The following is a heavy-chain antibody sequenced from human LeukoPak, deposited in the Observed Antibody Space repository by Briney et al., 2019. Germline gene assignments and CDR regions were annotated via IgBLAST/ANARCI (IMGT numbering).Heavy chain of an antibody. CDR2: IYYSGST. V-gene: IGHV4-39*01. J-gene: IGHJ4*02. CDR1: GGSISSSSYY. D-gene: IGHD3-22*01. Sequence: PSETLSLTCTVSGGSISSSSYYWGWIRQPPGKGLEWIGSIYYSGSTYYNPSLKSRVTISVDTSKNQFSLKLSSVTAADTAVYYCASRYYYDSSVYNYWGQGTLVTVSS. CDR3: ASRYYYDSSVYNY.